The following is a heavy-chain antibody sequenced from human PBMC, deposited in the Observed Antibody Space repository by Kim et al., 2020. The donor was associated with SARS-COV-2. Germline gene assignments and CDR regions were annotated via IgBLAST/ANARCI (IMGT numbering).Heavy chain of an antibody. J-gene: IGHJ6*02. D-gene: IGHD3-10*01. CDR2: SYTSGST. Sequence: SETLSLTCTVSGGSISSGTYYWNWIRQPAGKGLEWIGRSYTSGSTNYNPSLKSRVTISVDTSKNQFSLKLRSVTAADTAVYYCARGFRYYGLDVWGQGTTVTVSS. V-gene: IGHV4-61*02. CDR1: GGSISSGTYY. CDR3: ARGFRYYGLDV.